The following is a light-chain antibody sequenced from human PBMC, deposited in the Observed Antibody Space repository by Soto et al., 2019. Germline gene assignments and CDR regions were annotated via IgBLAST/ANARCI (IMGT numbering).Light chain of an antibody. CDR1: QSISSW. V-gene: IGKV1-5*01. CDR3: QQYNSYSLYT. CDR2: DAS. Sequence: DIQMTQSPSTLSASVGDRVTITCRASQSISSWLAWYQQKPGKAPKLLIYDASSLESGVPSRFSGSGSGTEFNLTLRRLQPDDFATYYCQQYNSYSLYTFGQGTKLEIK. J-gene: IGKJ2*01.